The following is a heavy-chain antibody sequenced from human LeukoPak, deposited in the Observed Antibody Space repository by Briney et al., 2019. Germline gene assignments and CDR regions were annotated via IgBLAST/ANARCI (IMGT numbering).Heavy chain of an antibody. J-gene: IGHJ5*02. CDR2: ISGSGAST. D-gene: IGHD2-2*01. V-gene: IGHV3-23*01. Sequence: PGGSLRLSCAASGFTFSSHWTYWVRQAPGKGLEWVSGISGSGASTYYADSVKGRFTISRDNSKNTLYLQMNSLRAEDTAVYYCAKEYCDSTSCYLGWFDPWGQGTLVTVSS. CDR3: AKEYCDSTSCYLGWFDP. CDR1: GFTFSSHW.